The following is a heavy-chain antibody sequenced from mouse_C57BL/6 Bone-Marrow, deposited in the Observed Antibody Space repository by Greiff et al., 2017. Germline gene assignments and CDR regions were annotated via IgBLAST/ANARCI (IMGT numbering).Heavy chain of an antibody. CDR3: AYGSSHWYFDV. Sequence: QVQLQQPGAELVKPGASVKVSCKASGYTFTSYWMHWVKQRPGQGLEWIGRIHPSDSDNNYNQKFKGKATLTVDKSSSTAYMQLSSLTSEDSAVYYCAYGSSHWYFDVWGTGTTVTVSS. CDR2: IHPSDSDN. D-gene: IGHD1-1*01. J-gene: IGHJ1*03. V-gene: IGHV1-74*01. CDR1: GYTFTSYW.